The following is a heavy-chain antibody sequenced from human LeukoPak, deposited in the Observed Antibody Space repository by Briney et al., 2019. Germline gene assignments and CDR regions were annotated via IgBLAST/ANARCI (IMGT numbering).Heavy chain of an antibody. Sequence: PGGSLRLSCAASGFTFSDYYMSWIRQAPGKGLEWVSAISGSGGSTYYADSVKGRLTISRDNSKNTLYLQMNSLRAEDTAVYYCAKEASDFWSGYYTPLEDWGQGTLVTVSS. D-gene: IGHD3-3*01. CDR2: ISGSGGST. J-gene: IGHJ4*02. V-gene: IGHV3-23*01. CDR1: GFTFSDYY. CDR3: AKEASDFWSGYYTPLED.